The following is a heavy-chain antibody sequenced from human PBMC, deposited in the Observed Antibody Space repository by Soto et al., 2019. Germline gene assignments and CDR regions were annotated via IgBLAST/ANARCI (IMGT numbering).Heavy chain of an antibody. CDR3: ASRDPGTSVDY. CDR1: GGSFTSNNW. Sequence: SETLSLTCAVSGGSFTSNNWWTWVRQPPGQGLEWIGEIYRTGSTNYNPSLKGRVTISLDKSENQFSLKVTSLTAADTAVYYCASRDPGTSVDYWGQGTLVTVPQ. CDR2: IYRTGST. V-gene: IGHV4-4*02. D-gene: IGHD1-7*01. J-gene: IGHJ4*02.